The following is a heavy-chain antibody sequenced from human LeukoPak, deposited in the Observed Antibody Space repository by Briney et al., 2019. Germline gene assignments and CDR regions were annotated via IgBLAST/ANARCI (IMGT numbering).Heavy chain of an antibody. CDR1: GFTFSSYA. J-gene: IGHJ4*03. CDR3: AKGRDGYNYPFDY. Sequence: GGSLRLSCAASGFTFSSYAMSWVRQAPGKGLEWVSGISGSGDNTYYADSVKGRFTISRDNSKNTLYVQVNSLGTEDTAVYYCAKGRDGYNYPFDYWGQGTTVTVSS. CDR2: ISGSGDNT. D-gene: IGHD5-24*01. V-gene: IGHV3-23*01.